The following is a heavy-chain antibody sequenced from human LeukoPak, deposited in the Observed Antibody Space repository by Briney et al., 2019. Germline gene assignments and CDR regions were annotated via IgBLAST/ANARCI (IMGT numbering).Heavy chain of an antibody. Sequence: PSETLSLTCAVYGGSFSGYYWSWIRQPPGKGLEWIGEINHSGSTNYNPSLKSRVTISVDTSKNQFSLKLSSVTAADTAVYYCASSGEDIAVVPAAIKARYYYYMDVWGKGTTVTVSS. CDR1: GGSFSGYY. J-gene: IGHJ6*03. CDR3: ASSGEDIAVVPAAIKARYYYYMDV. V-gene: IGHV4-34*01. D-gene: IGHD2-2*02. CDR2: INHSGST.